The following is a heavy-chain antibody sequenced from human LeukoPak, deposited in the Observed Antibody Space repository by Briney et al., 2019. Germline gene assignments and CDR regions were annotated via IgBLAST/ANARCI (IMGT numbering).Heavy chain of an antibody. D-gene: IGHD5-18*01. CDR1: GFTFSSYG. J-gene: IGHJ4*02. V-gene: IGHV3-23*01. Sequence: GGALRLSCAASGFTFSSYGMAWVRQTPGKGLEWVSAISGSGDSTYYADSVTGRFTISRGNSKSTLYLQMNSLRAEDTAVYYCAKAGGYSYGPTFDYWGQGTLVTVSS. CDR3: AKAGGYSYGPTFDY. CDR2: ISGSGDST.